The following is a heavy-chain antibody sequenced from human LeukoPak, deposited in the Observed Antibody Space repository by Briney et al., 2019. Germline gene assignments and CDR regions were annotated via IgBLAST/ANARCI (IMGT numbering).Heavy chain of an antibody. D-gene: IGHD6-19*01. CDR2: ISRSGRTI. J-gene: IGHJ5*02. Sequence: GSLRLSCAPSLFTPSSYEMNCVRPAPGKGLERVSYISRSGRTIYYTHSVKGPFTLSRDNAKNSLYLQMNSLRAEDTAVYYCARGAFLAGTGWFDPWGEGTLVTV. CDR3: ARGAFLAGTGWFDP. CDR1: LFTPSSYE. V-gene: IGHV3-48*03.